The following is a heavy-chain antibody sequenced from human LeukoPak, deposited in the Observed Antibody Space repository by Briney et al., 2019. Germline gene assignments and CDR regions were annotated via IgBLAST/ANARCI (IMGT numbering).Heavy chain of an antibody. Sequence: ASVKVSCKASGYTFTSYGISWVRQAPGQGLEWMGWISAYNGNTNYAQKLQGRVTMTTDTSTSTAYMELRSLRSDDTVVYYCARDLTYYDFWSGYRSGMDVWGQGTTVTVSS. CDR2: ISAYNGNT. D-gene: IGHD3-3*01. J-gene: IGHJ6*02. V-gene: IGHV1-18*01. CDR3: ARDLTYYDFWSGYRSGMDV. CDR1: GYTFTSYG.